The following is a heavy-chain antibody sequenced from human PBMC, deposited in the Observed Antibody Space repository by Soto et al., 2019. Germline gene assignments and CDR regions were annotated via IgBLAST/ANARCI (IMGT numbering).Heavy chain of an antibody. CDR1: VFICRNYW. CDR3: ATTLTTSAEYFQY. Sequence: PGWSLRLSCLPSVFICRNYWMSWFRQFPGKGLEWVAHIKEDGSDKYYGDSVKGRFIISRDNAKNSLFLQMNSLRAEDTAVYYCATTLTTSAEYFQYWGQGTLVTV. CDR2: IKEDGSDK. D-gene: IGHD3-16*01. V-gene: IGHV3-7*01. J-gene: IGHJ1*01.